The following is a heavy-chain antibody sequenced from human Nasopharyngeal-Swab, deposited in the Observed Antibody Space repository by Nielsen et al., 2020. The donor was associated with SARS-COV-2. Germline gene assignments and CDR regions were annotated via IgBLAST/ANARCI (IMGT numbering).Heavy chain of an antibody. CDR1: GFTFSSYS. CDR3: ASARPTLDV. V-gene: IGHV3-21*01. J-gene: IGHJ6*02. Sequence: GESLKISCAASGFTFSSYSMNWVRQAPGKGPEWVSSISSSSSYIFYADSVKGRFTISRDNAKNSLYLQMNSLRAEDTAVYYCASARPTLDVWGQGTTVTVSS. CDR2: ISSSSSYI.